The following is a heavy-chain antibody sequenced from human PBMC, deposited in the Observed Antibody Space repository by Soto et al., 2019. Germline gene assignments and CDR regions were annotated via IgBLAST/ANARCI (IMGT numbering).Heavy chain of an antibody. D-gene: IGHD7-27*01. V-gene: IGHV3-53*05. Sequence: GGSLRLSCAASGFTVSSNYMSLVRPAPGKGLEWVSVIYSGGSTYYADSVKGRFTISRDNSKNTLYLQMNSLRPEDAAVYYCARDPKTSGGQHWAFNYFDSWGQGTLVSVSS. CDR3: ARDPKTSGGQHWAFNYFDS. CDR2: IYSGGST. J-gene: IGHJ4*02. CDR1: GFTVSSNY.